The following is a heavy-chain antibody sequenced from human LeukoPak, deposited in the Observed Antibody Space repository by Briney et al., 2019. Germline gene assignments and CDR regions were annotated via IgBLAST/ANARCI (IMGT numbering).Heavy chain of an antibody. CDR2: ISSGSSYI. CDR3: ACTSGYDFSSYYYYMDV. Sequence: PGGSLRLSXAASGFTFSSYSMNWVRQAPGKGLEWVSSISSGSSYIYYADSVKGRFTISRDNAKNSLYLQMNSLSAEDTAVYYCACTSGYDFSSYYYYMDVWGKGTTVTVSS. CDR1: GFTFSSYS. D-gene: IGHD5-12*01. J-gene: IGHJ6*03. V-gene: IGHV3-21*01.